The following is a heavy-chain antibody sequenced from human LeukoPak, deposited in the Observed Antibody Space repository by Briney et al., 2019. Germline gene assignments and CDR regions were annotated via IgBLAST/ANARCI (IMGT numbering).Heavy chain of an antibody. D-gene: IGHD5-24*01. CDR1: GGSISSSSYY. CDR3: ARRLNGMATIDRYFDY. J-gene: IGHJ4*02. CDR2: IYCSGST. V-gene: IGHV4-39*01. Sequence: SETLSLTCTVSGGSISSSSYYWAWIRQPPGKRLEWIGNIYCSGSTYYNPSLKSRVTISVDTSKNQFSLKLTPVTAADTAVYYCARRLNGMATIDRYFDYWGQGTLVTVSS.